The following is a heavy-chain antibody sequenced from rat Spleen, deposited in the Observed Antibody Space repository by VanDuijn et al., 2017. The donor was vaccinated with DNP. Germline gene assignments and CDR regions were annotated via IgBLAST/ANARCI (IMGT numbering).Heavy chain of an antibody. CDR2: ITYDGSRT. D-gene: IGHD1-11*01. J-gene: IGHJ3*01. CDR1: GFTFSAYA. CDR3: ARQREGSFAY. Sequence: EVQLVESGGGLVQPGRSLKLSCAASGFTFSAYAMAWVRQAPKKGLEWVATITYDGSRTYYRDSVKGRFTISRDNAKSTLYLQMDSLRSEDTATYYCARQREGSFAYWGQGTLVTVSS. V-gene: IGHV5-17*01.